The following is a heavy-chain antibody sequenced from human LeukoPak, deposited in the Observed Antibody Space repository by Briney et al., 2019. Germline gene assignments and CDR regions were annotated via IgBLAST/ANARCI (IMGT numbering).Heavy chain of an antibody. CDR2: IYYSGST. J-gene: IGHJ4*02. V-gene: IGHV4-59*01. CDR1: GGSISSYY. D-gene: IGHD3-22*01. CDR3: AGTYYYDSSRYYHYSL. Sequence: PSETLSLTCTVSGGSISSYYWSWIRQPPGKGLEWIGYIYYSGSTNYNPSLKSRVTISVDTSKNQFSLKLSSVTAADTAVYYCAGTYYYDSSRYYHYSLWGQGTLVTVSS.